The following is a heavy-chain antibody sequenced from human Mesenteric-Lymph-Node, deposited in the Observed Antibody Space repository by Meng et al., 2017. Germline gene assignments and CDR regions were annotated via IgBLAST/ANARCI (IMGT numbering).Heavy chain of an antibody. Sequence: QVQLVQAGAEVKKPGASVTVSCKASGNTFINYYMHWVRQAPGHGPEWMGMIIPKDDYKTYAQTFQGRLTMTRDTSTSTLYMELSSLGSEDTAIYYCVGEDISLTCCSFDSWGQGTLVTVSS. J-gene: IGHJ4*02. CDR1: GNTFINYY. D-gene: IGHD2-2*01. CDR3: VGEDISLTCCSFDS. CDR2: IIPKDDYK. V-gene: IGHV1-46*01.